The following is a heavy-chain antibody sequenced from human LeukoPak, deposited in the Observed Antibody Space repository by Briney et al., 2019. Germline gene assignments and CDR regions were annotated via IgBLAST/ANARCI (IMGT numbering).Heavy chain of an antibody. V-gene: IGHV3-48*03. Sequence: GGSLRLSCAASGFTFSNYEMHWVRQAPGKGLEWVSYISSSGSDIYYADSVKGRFTISRDNAKNSLYLHMNSLRAEDTAVYYCARDSVISGAAYYVRVFDYWGQGTLVTVSS. CDR2: ISSSGSDI. CDR3: ARDSVISGAAYYVRVFDY. CDR1: GFTFSNYE. J-gene: IGHJ4*02. D-gene: IGHD3-10*02.